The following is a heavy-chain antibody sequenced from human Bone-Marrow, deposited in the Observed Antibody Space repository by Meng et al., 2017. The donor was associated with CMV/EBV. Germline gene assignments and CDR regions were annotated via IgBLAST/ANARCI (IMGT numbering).Heavy chain of an antibody. J-gene: IGHJ6*02. CDR2: IYYSGST. V-gene: IGHV4-61*01. Sequence: SETLSLTCTVSGGSVSSGSYYWSWIRQPPGKGLEWIGYIYYSGSTNYNPSLKSRVTISVDTSKNQFSLKLSSVTAADTAVYYCARGGVRFLEWLPLMDVWGQGTTVTVSS. D-gene: IGHD3-3*01. CDR1: GGSVSSGSYY. CDR3: ARGGVRFLEWLPLMDV.